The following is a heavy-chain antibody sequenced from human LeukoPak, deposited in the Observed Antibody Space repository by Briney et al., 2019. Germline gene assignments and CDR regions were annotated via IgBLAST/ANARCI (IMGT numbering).Heavy chain of an antibody. CDR3: AGRPHGDHPYFDY. D-gene: IGHD4-17*01. Sequence: GGSLRLSCAASGFSVRSQYMSWVRQAPGKGLEWVPVIYSGGSTYYADSVRGRFTISRDNSKNTLYLQMNSLRAEDTAVYYCAGRPHGDHPYFDYWGQGTLVTVSP. V-gene: IGHV3-53*01. CDR2: IYSGGST. J-gene: IGHJ4*02. CDR1: GFSVRSQY.